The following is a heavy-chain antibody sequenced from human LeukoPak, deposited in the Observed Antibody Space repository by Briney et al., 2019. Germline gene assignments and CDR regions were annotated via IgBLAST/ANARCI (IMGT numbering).Heavy chain of an antibody. Sequence: GGSLRLSCSASGFTFSNYPMHWVRQAPGKGLEYLSAINSNGGSTYYADSVKGRVSISRDNSKNMLYLEMTSLRAEDAAVYYCAGGGSWYCDFWGQGTLVTVSS. CDR2: INSNGGST. CDR1: GFTFSNYP. CDR3: AGGGSWYCDF. D-gene: IGHD6-13*01. V-gene: IGHV3-64D*09. J-gene: IGHJ4*02.